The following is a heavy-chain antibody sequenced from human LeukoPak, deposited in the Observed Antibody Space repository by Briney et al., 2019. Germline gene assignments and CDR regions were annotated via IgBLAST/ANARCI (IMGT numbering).Heavy chain of an antibody. V-gene: IGHV3-7*01. D-gene: IGHD6-6*01. CDR3: ARVLGGIAARPFDY. Sequence: GGSLRLSCAASGFTFSSYWMSWVRQAPGKGLEWVANIKQDGSEKYYVDSVKGRFTIYRDNAKNSLYLQMHSLRAEDTAVYYCARVLGGIAARPFDYWGQGTLVTVSS. J-gene: IGHJ4*02. CDR2: IKQDGSEK. CDR1: GFTFSSYW.